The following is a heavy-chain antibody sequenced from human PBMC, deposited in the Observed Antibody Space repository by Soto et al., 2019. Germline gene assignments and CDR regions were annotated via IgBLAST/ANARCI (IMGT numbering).Heavy chain of an antibody. D-gene: IGHD2-2*01. CDR2: ISYDGSNK. CDR3: AKAKLYCSSTSCKNYYYYGMDV. CDR1: GFTFSSYG. Sequence: GGSLRLSCAASGFTFSSYGMHWVRQAPGKGLEWVAVISYDGSNKYYADSVKGRFTISRDNSKNTLYLQMNSLRAEDTAVYYCAKAKLYCSSTSCKNYYYYGMDVWGQGTTVTVSS. V-gene: IGHV3-30*18. J-gene: IGHJ6*02.